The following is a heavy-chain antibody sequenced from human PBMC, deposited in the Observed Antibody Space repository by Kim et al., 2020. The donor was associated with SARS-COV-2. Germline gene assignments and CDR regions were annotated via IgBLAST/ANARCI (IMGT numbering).Heavy chain of an antibody. D-gene: IGHD3-10*01. V-gene: IGHV3-23*01. CDR3: AKARSGSSEYYYYYYGMDV. J-gene: IGHJ6*01. CDR1: GFTFSSYA. Sequence: GGSLRLSCAASGFTFSSYAMSWVRQAPGKGLEWVSAISGSGGSTYYADSVKGRFTISRDNSKTTLYLQMISLRAEDTAVYYCAKARSGSSEYYYYYYGMDVWEQGTTVSVSS. CDR2: ISGSGGST.